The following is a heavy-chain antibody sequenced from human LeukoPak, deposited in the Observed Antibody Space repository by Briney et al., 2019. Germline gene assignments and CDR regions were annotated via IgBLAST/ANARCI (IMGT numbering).Heavy chain of an antibody. CDR2: IDPSDSYT. CDR1: GYSFTRYW. CDR3: ASSGGATGN. J-gene: IGHJ4*02. D-gene: IGHD1-26*01. Sequence: GESLKISCKGSGYSFTRYWIGWVRQMPAKGLEWMGRIDPSDSYTNYSPSFQGHVTISADKSISTAYLQWSSLKASDTAMYYCASSGGATGNWGQGTLVTVSS. V-gene: IGHV5-10-1*01.